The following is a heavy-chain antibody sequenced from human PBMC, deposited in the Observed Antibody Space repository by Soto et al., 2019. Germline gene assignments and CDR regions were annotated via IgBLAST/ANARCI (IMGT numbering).Heavy chain of an antibody. CDR1: GGSISSYY. CDR2: IYYSGST. Sequence: PSETLSLTCTVSGGSISSYYWSWIRQPPGKGLEWIGYIYYSGSTNYNPSLKSRVTISVDTSKNPFSLKLSSVTAADTAVYYCARDREGSSAHYYYYYGMDVWGQGTTVTVSS. D-gene: IGHD6-6*01. J-gene: IGHJ6*02. V-gene: IGHV4-59*01. CDR3: ARDREGSSAHYYYYYGMDV.